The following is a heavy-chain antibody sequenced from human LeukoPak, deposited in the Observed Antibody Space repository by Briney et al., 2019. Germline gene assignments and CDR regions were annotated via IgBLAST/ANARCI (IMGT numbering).Heavy chain of an antibody. V-gene: IGHV3-23*01. Sequence: GGSLRLSCAASGFTFSSYAMSWVRQAPGKGLEWVSAIRGSGGSTYYADSVKGRFTISRDNSKNTLYLQMNSLRAEDTAVYYCAKDSQSGYTLNYFDYWGQGTLVTVSS. CDR2: IRGSGGST. CDR3: AKDSQSGYTLNYFDY. J-gene: IGHJ4*02. CDR1: GFTFSSYA. D-gene: IGHD3-22*01.